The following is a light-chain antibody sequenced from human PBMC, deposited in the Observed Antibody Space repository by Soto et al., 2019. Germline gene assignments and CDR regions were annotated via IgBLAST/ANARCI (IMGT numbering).Light chain of an antibody. Sequence: QSVLTQPPSASGSPGQSVTISCTGTSSDFGGYNYVSWYQQHPGKVPKLVIYEVSKRLSGVPDRFSGSKSGNTASLTVSGLQAEDEADYYCCSYAGSNVIFGGGTQMTVL. CDR1: SSDFGGYNY. CDR3: CSYAGSNVI. V-gene: IGLV2-8*01. J-gene: IGLJ2*01. CDR2: EVS.